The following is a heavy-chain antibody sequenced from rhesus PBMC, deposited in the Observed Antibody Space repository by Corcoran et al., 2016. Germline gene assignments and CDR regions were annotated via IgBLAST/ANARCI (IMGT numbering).Heavy chain of an antibody. D-gene: IGHD6-25*01. CDR1: GFSLSTSGMR. CDR3: SRGVLYSCSWNWDYNSLDV. CDR2: IDWDDDK. J-gene: IGHJ5-2*02. Sequence: QVTLKESGPALVKPTQTLTLTCTFSGFSLSTSGMRVSWIRQPPGKALERLARIDWDDDKYFSTSLQRRLAISKDTSKNQVVLTMTHMDPVDTATYYCSRGVLYSCSWNWDYNSLDVWGRGVLVTVSS. V-gene: IGHV2S2*01.